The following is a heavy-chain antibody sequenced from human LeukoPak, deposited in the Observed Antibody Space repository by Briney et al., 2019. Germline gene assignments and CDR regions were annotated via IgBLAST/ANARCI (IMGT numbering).Heavy chain of an antibody. CDR2: IKQDGSEK. CDR3: ARVSSDDYVWGNYRYCGF. Sequence: GGSLRLSCAASGFTFSRYWMTWVRQAPGKGLEWVANIKQDGSEKYYVDSVKGRFTISRDNAKNSLYLQMNSLRAEDTAVYYCARVSSDDYVWGNYRYCGFWCQGTLVTVSS. J-gene: IGHJ4*02. V-gene: IGHV3-7*01. CDR1: GFTFSRYW. D-gene: IGHD3-16*02.